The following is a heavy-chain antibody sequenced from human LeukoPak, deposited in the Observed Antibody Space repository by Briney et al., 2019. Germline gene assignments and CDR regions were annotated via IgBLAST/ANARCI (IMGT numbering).Heavy chain of an antibody. D-gene: IGHD5-24*01. CDR3: ARARDGYSPFDY. CDR2: IYYSGST. J-gene: IGHJ4*02. V-gene: IGHV4-61*01. Sequence: SETLSLTCTVSGGSISSSSYYWSCIRQPPGKGLEWIGYIYYSGSTNYNPSLKSRVTISVDTSKNQFSLKLSSVTAADTAVYYCARARDGYSPFDYWGQGTLVTVSS. CDR1: GGSISSSSYY.